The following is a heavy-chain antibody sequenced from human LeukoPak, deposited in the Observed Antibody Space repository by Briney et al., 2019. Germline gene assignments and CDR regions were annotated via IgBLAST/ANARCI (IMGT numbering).Heavy chain of an antibody. V-gene: IGHV4-4*07. CDR1: GGSTNSYY. CDR2: IYSSGST. J-gene: IGHJ4*02. Sequence: SETLSLTCIVSGGSTNSYYWSWIRQSGGKGGEWIGRIYSSGSTVYTPSLNSRLTMSIDTSKNQFSLTLKSVTATDTAVYYCARVKASSTSWTFDQWGQGALVTVSS. CDR3: ARVKASSTSWTFDQ. D-gene: IGHD2-2*01.